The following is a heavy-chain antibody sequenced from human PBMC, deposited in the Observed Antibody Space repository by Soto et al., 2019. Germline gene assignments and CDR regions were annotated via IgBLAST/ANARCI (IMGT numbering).Heavy chain of an antibody. CDR2: IKGKTHGGTT. Sequence: EVQLVESGGGLVKPGGSLRLSCAASGFTFSNAWMNWVRQAPGKGLEWVGRIKGKTHGGTTDYAAPVKGRFSISRDDSTNTLYLQMNSLKTEDTGVYYCTTGLVNSGGVDDWGQGTTFTVSS. V-gene: IGHV3-15*07. CDR1: GFTFSNAW. D-gene: IGHD1-26*01. J-gene: IGHJ6*02. CDR3: TTGLVNSGGVDD.